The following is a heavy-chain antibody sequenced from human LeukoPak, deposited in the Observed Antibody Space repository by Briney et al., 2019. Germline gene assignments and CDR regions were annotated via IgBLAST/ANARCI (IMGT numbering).Heavy chain of an antibody. V-gene: IGHV3-33*01. Sequence: GGSLRLSCAASGFTFSRYGMHWVRQAPGKGLEWVAGIWYDGGNKYYADPVKGRFTISRDNSKNTLYLQTNSLRAEDTAVYYCAREGIAVAGVDFDYWGQGTLVTVSS. J-gene: IGHJ4*02. CDR1: GFTFSRYG. CDR3: AREGIAVAGVDFDY. D-gene: IGHD6-19*01. CDR2: IWYDGGNK.